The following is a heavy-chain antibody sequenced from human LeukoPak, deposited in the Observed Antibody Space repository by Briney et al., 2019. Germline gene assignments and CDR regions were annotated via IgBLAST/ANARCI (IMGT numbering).Heavy chain of an antibody. CDR2: IYYSGST. J-gene: IGHJ6*03. CDR3: ARGANTMVRGVITYYYYYMDV. V-gene: IGHV4-39*07. Sequence: KASETLSLTCTVSGGSISTGSYYWGWIRQPPGKGLEWIGSIYYSGSTNYNPSLKSRVTISVDTSKNQFSLKLSSVTAADTAVYYCARGANTMVRGVITYYYYYMDVWGRGTTVTISS. D-gene: IGHD3-10*01. CDR1: GGSISTGSYY.